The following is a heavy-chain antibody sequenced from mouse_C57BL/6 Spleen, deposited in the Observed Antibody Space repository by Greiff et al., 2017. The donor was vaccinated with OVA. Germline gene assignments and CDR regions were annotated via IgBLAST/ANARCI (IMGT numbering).Heavy chain of an antibody. D-gene: IGHD2-1*01. CDR3: AREGLVTTSYYFDY. CDR2: INPNNGGT. V-gene: IGHV1-26*01. J-gene: IGHJ2*01. Sequence: EVQLQQSGPELVKPGASVKISCKASGYTFTDYYMNWVKQSHGKSLEWIGDINPNNGGTSYNQKFKGKATLTVDKSSSTAYMELRSLTSEDSAVYYCAREGLVTTSYYFDYWGQGTTLTVSS. CDR1: GYTFTDYY.